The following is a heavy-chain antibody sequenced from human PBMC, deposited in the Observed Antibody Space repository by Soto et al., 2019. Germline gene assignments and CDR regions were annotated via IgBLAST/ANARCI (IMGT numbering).Heavy chain of an antibody. CDR1: RGSVTNSSYY. Sequence: SETLSRTCPVSRGSVTNSSYYWGWIRQSPGKGLEWIGSVYYRGRSYSKSSVKSRVTISVDTSKNRFSLSLNSVTASDTAVYFCVSQRTTVPTQAYFDYWGPGALVTLSS. D-gene: IGHD4-17*01. CDR2: VYYRGRS. CDR3: VSQRTTVPTQAYFDY. J-gene: IGHJ4*02. V-gene: IGHV4-39*01.